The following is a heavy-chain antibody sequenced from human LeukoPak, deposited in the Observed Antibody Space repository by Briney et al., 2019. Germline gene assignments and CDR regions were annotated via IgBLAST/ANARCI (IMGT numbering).Heavy chain of an antibody. D-gene: IGHD6-19*01. V-gene: IGHV3-73*01. Sequence: GGSLRLSCAASGFTFSGSAMHWVRQASGKGLEWVGRIRSKANSYATEYAASVKGRFTISRDDSKNTAYLQMNSLKTEDTAVYYCTSRQMQWLLPPNDYWGQGTLVTVSS. CDR2: IRSKANSYAT. CDR3: TSRQMQWLLPPNDY. J-gene: IGHJ4*02. CDR1: GFTFSGSA.